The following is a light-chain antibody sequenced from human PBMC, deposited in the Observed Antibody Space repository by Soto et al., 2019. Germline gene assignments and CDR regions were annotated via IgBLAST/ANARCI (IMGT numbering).Light chain of an antibody. CDR3: ISYASINTYV. J-gene: IGLJ1*01. CDR2: DVT. CDR1: SSDVGGYDY. Sequence: QSVLTQPASVSGSPGQSITISCTGTSSDVGGYDYVSWYQQHPGKAPKLMIYDVTNRPSGVSNRFSGSKSGNMASLTISGLQAEDEADYYCISYASINTYVFGTGTKLTVL. V-gene: IGLV2-14*01.